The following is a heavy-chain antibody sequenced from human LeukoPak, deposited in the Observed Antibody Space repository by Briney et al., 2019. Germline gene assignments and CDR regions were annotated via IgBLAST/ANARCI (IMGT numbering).Heavy chain of an antibody. Sequence: PGGSLRLSCAASGFTFSKYGMHWVRQAPGKGLEWVAIISYDGSNKYYTDSVKGRFTISRDNTKNTLFLQMNSLRAEDTAVYYCAKHPGDFTGIVNYYYMDVWGKGTTVTVSS. V-gene: IGHV3-30*18. CDR1: GFTFSKYG. J-gene: IGHJ6*03. CDR3: AKHPGDFTGIVNYYYMDV. CDR2: ISYDGSNK. D-gene: IGHD1-26*01.